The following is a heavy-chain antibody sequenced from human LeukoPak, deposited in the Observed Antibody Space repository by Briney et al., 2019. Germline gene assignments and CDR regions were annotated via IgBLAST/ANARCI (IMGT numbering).Heavy chain of an antibody. CDR3: AKDFWSGYYPHY. D-gene: IGHD3-3*01. Sequence: GGSLRLSCAASGFTFRSYWMHWVRQAPGKGLVWVSHIDTDGSTATYADSVRGRFTISRDNAKNTLYLQMNSLRAEDTAVYYCAKDFWSGYYPHYWGQGTLVAVSS. V-gene: IGHV3-74*01. J-gene: IGHJ4*02. CDR1: GFTFRSYW. CDR2: IDTDGSTA.